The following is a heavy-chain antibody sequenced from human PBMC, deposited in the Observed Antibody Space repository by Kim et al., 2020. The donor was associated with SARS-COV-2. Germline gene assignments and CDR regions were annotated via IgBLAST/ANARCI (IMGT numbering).Heavy chain of an antibody. Sequence: GGSLRLSCAASGFTFSSYAMHWVRQAPGKGLEWVAVISYDGSNKYYADSVKGRFTISRDNSKNTLYLQMNSLRAEDTAVYYCARDSIEYSSSSGYYFDY. CDR2: ISYDGSNK. CDR1: GFTFSSYA. V-gene: IGHV3-30-3*01. J-gene: IGHJ4*01. CDR3: ARDSIEYSSSSGYYFDY. D-gene: IGHD6-6*01.